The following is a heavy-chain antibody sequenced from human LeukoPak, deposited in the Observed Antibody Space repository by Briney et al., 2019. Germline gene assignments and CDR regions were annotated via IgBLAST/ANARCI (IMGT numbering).Heavy chain of an antibody. D-gene: IGHD3-16*01. CDR2: MSGSGGST. CDR1: GFTFSSYS. V-gene: IGHV3-23*01. CDR3: AKDREYSYVYDAFDI. Sequence: GGSLRLSCAASGFTFSSYSMNWVRQAPGKGLEWVSGMSGSGGSTYYADSVKGRFTISRDNSKNTLYLQMNTLRAEDTAVYYCAKDREYSYVYDAFDIWGQGTLVTVSS. J-gene: IGHJ3*02.